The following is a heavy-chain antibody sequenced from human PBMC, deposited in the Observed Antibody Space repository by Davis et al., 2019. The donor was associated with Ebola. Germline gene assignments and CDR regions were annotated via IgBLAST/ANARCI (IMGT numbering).Heavy chain of an antibody. D-gene: IGHD5/OR15-5a*01. CDR2: IRTNSESGTT. CDR3: TTGGRSTYYYYYLEV. CDR1: GFSFSDAW. V-gene: IGHV3-15*01. Sequence: GESLKISCAASGFSFSDAWINWVRQSHGKGLEWVGRIRTNSESGTTDYATPVKGRFRMSRDDSKQTVYLDMESLKSDDTAVYYCTTGGRSTYYYYYLEVWGNGTTVTVSS. J-gene: IGHJ6*03.